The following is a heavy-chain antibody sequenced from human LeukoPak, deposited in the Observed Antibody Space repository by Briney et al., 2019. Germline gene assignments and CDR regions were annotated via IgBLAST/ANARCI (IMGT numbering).Heavy chain of an antibody. V-gene: IGHV4-59*08. D-gene: IGHD2-2*01. Sequence: SETLSLTCTVSGGSISSYYWSWIRQPPGKGLEWIGYIYYSGSTNYNPSLKSRVTISVDTSKNQFSLKLSSVTAADTAVYYCARSFCSSNSCYAVGYFDYWGQGTLVTVSS. CDR2: IYYSGST. J-gene: IGHJ4*02. CDR3: ARSFCSSNSCYAVGYFDY. CDR1: GGSISSYY.